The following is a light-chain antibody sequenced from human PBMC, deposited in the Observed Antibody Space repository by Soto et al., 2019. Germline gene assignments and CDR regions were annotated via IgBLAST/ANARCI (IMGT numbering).Light chain of an antibody. CDR3: QSYDSSLSGYV. CDR1: SSNIGAPYD. J-gene: IGLJ1*01. CDR2: GNH. V-gene: IGLV1-40*01. Sequence: QSVLTQPPSASGTPGQRVTISCSGGSSNIGAPYDVNWYRQLPGTVPKLLIYGNHNRPSGVPDRFSGSKSGTSASLAITGLQAEDEADYYCQSYDSSLSGYVFGTGTKVTVL.